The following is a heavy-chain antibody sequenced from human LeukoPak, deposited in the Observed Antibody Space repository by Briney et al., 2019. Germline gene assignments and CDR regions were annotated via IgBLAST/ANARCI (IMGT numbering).Heavy chain of an antibody. J-gene: IGHJ6*03. CDR2: IYYSGST. CDR1: GGSISSSSYY. V-gene: IGHV4-39*07. Sequence: PSETLSLTCTVSGGSISSSSYYWGWIRQPPGKGLEWIGSIYYSGSTYYNPSLKSRVTISVDTSKNQFSLKLSSVTAADTAVYYCARGSTVTTGYYYYYMDVWGKGTTVTISS. D-gene: IGHD4-17*01. CDR3: ARGSTVTTGYYYYYMDV.